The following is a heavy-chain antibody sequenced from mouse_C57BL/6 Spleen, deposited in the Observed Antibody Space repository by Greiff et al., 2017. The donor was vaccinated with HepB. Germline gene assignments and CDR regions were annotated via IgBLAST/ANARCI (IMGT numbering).Heavy chain of an antibody. CDR2: IYIGNGYT. CDR1: GYTFTSYG. J-gene: IGHJ2*01. CDR3: ARGDNWEGAYFDY. V-gene: IGHV1-58*01. D-gene: IGHD4-1*01. Sequence: VQLQQSGAELVRPGSSVKMSCKTSGYTFTSYGINWVKQRPGQGLEWIGYIYIGNGYTEYNEKFKGKATLTSDTSSNTAYMQLSSLTSADSAIYFCARGDNWEGAYFDYWGQGTTLTVSS.